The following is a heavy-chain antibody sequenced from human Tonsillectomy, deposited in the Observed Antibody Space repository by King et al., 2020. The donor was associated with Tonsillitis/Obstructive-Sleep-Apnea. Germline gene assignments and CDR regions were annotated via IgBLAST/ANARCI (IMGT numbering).Heavy chain of an antibody. Sequence: QLQESGPGLVKPSETLSLTCTVSGGSISSSSYYWGWIRQPPGKGLEWIGNIYHSGTTYYNPSLKSRVTISVDTSKNQFSLKLSSVTAAATAVYYCARGYCSGTRCYPFDYWGQGTLVTVSS. V-gene: IGHV4-39*01. CDR2: IYHSGTT. J-gene: IGHJ4*02. CDR1: GGSISSSSYY. D-gene: IGHD2-2*01. CDR3: ARGYCSGTRCYPFDY.